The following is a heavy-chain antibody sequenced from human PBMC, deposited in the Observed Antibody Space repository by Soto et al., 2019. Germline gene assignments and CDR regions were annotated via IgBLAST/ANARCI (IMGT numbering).Heavy chain of an antibody. Sequence: QVQLEQSGAEVRKPGASVQVSCKASGYTFTDYGISWVRQAPGQGLEWMGWISPYSGDIEYAQKVQGRVTMTTDKSTSTAYMELRSLRSADTAVYYCAGDGDMANDAFDIWGQGTMVTVSS. CDR1: GYTFTDYG. J-gene: IGHJ3*02. D-gene: IGHD2-21*01. CDR2: ISPYSGDI. V-gene: IGHV1-18*01. CDR3: AGDGDMANDAFDI.